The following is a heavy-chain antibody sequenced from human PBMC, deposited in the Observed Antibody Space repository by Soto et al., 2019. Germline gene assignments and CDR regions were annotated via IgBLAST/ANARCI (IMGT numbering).Heavy chain of an antibody. V-gene: IGHV3-7*04. J-gene: IGHJ6*02. D-gene: IGHD6-19*01. CDR2: IKQDGSEK. CDR3: ARDGSGWYSAYYYGMDV. CDR1: GFTFSSYW. Sequence: EVQLVESGGGLVQPGGSLRLSCAVSGFTFSSYWMSWVRQAPGKGLEWVANIKQDGSEKYYVDSVKGRFTISRDNAKNSLYLQMNSLRAEDTAVYYCARDGSGWYSAYYYGMDVWGQGTTVTVSS.